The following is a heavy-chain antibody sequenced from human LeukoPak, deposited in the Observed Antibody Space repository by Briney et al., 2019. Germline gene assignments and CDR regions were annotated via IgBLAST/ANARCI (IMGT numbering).Heavy chain of an antibody. J-gene: IGHJ5*02. CDR3: AKSFLRGDGSSWYLLIGDWFDP. CDR1: GFTFSSYA. D-gene: IGHD6-13*01. CDR2: ISGSGGST. Sequence: GGSLRLSCAASGFTFSSYAMSWVRQAPGKGLEWVSAISGSGGSTYYADSVKGRFTISRDNSKNTLYLQMNSLRAEDTAVYYCAKSFLRGDGSSWYLLIGDWFDPWGQGTLVTVSS. V-gene: IGHV3-23*01.